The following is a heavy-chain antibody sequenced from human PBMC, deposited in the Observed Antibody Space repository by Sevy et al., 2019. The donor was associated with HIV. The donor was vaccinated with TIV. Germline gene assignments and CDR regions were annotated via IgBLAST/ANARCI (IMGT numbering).Heavy chain of an antibody. J-gene: IGHJ4*02. V-gene: IGHV3-11*01. Sequence: GGSLRLSCAASGSIFSDYYMSWIRQTPGKGLEWVSYITSSGNTKYFADSVKGRFTISRDNAKNSLYLQMNSLRAEDTAVYYCARVLRPYSDYDRGGYFDYWGQGTLVTVSS. CDR1: GSIFSDYY. D-gene: IGHD5-12*01. CDR3: ARVLRPYSDYDRGGYFDY. CDR2: ITSSGNTK.